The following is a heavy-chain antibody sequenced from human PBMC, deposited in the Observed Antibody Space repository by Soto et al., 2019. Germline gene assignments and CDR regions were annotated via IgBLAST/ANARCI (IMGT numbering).Heavy chain of an antibody. V-gene: IGHV4-34*01. Sequence: LSLTCAVYGGSFSAYYWSWIRQPPGKGLEWIGEINHSGSTNYNPSLKSRVTISVDTSKNQFSLKLSSVTAADTAVYYCARGQSSLLLDCWGQGILVTVSS. D-gene: IGHD2-8*02. CDR2: INHSGST. CDR1: GGSFSAYY. CDR3: ARGQSSLLLDC. J-gene: IGHJ4*02.